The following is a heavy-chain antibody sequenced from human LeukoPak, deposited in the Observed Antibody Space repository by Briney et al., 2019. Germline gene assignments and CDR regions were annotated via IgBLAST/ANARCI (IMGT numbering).Heavy chain of an antibody. J-gene: IGHJ3*01. CDR3: ASYARSAVAGKFVSAPYALDF. CDR2: IHTNGDT. D-gene: IGHD6-19*01. CDR1: GGSISNFH. Sequence: AETLSLTCTVSGGSISNFHWSWIRQPAGKGLEWIGRIHTNGDTKYNPSLKSRITVSTDTSKNQFSLKPSSVTAADTAVYFCASYARSAVAGKFVSAPYALDFWGPGTMVTVSS. V-gene: IGHV4-4*07.